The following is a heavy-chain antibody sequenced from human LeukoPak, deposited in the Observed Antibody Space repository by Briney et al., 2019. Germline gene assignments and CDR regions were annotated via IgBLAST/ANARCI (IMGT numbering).Heavy chain of an antibody. CDR3: ARDPYSGNYGNYYYYYMDV. Sequence: GSLRLSCAASGFTFSTYNMNWVRHAPGKGLEWISSITSSSSYIYYADSVKGRFTISRDNAKNSLYLQMSSLSPDDTAVYFCARDPYSGNYGNYYYYYMDVWGKGTTVTISS. V-gene: IGHV3-21*06. J-gene: IGHJ6*03. CDR2: ITSSSSYI. D-gene: IGHD1-26*01. CDR1: GFTFSTYN.